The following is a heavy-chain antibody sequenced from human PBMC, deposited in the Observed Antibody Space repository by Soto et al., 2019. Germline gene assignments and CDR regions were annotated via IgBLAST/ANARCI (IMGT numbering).Heavy chain of an antibody. CDR3: ARDPFDYGSGSYDAFDI. CDR2: IKQDGSET. D-gene: IGHD3-10*01. CDR1: GFTFSIYW. J-gene: IGHJ3*02. Sequence: PGGSLRLSCASSGFTFSIYWMSWVRQAPGKGLEWVANIKQDGSETFYVDSVKGRFTVSRDNANNSLYLQMNSLRAEDTAVYYCARDPFDYGSGSYDAFDIWGQGTMVTVSS. V-gene: IGHV3-7*01.